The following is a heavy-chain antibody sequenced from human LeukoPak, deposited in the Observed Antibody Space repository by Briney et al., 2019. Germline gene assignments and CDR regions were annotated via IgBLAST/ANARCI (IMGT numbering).Heavy chain of an antibody. CDR1: GYTFTDYY. D-gene: IGHD3-3*01. Sequence: ASVKVSCKSSGYTFTDYYVHWVRQAPGQGLEWMGRINPNSGGTNYAQQFQGRVTMTRDTSISTAYMELGRLKSDDTAVYYCARVVDFWSGYHYEHLGYWGQGTLVTVSS. CDR3: ARVVDFWSGYHYEHLGY. V-gene: IGHV1-2*06. J-gene: IGHJ4*02. CDR2: INPNSGGT.